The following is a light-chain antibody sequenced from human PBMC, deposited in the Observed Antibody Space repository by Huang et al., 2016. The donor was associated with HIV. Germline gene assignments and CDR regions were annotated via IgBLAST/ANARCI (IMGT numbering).Light chain of an antibody. CDR2: GAS. V-gene: IGKV3-20*01. CDR3: QQYGSSPLT. CDR1: QSVSSSY. Sequence: EIVLTQSPGTLSLSPGERATLSCRASQSVSSSYLAWYQQNPGQAPRLLSYGASSRATGIPDRFSGSGSGTDFTLTISRLEPEDFAVYYCQQYGSSPLTFGGGTKVEIK. J-gene: IGKJ4*01.